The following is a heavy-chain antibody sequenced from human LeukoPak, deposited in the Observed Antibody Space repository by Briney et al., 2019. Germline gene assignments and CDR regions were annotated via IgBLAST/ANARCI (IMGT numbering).Heavy chain of an antibody. CDR3: ARAAAARLYYYYYMDV. D-gene: IGHD6-6*01. J-gene: IGHJ6*03. V-gene: IGHV3-64*01. CDR2: ISSNGGST. Sequence: GGSLRLSCAASGLTFSSYAMHWVRQAPGKGLEYVSAISSNGGSTYYANSVKGRFTISRDNSKNTLYLQMGSLRAEDMAVYYCARAAAARLYYYYYMDVWGKGTTVTVSS. CDR1: GLTFSSYA.